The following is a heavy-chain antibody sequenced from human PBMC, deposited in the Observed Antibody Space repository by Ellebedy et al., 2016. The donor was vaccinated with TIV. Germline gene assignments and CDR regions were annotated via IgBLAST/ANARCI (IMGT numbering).Heavy chain of an antibody. CDR1: GGTFSSYA. CDR3: AREGVDTAMVPYY. D-gene: IGHD5-18*01. V-gene: IGHV1-69*13. J-gene: IGHJ4*02. CDR2: IIPIFGTA. Sequence: SVKVSXXASGGTFSSYAISWVRQAPGQGLEWMGGIIPIFGTANYAQKFQGRVTITADESTSTAYMELSSLRSEDTAVYYCAREGVDTAMVPYYWGQGTLVTVSS.